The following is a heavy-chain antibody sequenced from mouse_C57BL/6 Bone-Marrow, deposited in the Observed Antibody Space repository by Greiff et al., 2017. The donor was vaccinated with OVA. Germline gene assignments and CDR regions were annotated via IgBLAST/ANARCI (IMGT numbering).Heavy chain of an antibody. CDR3: ARVPFITTVVDWYFDV. CDR1: GYSITSGYY. J-gene: IGHJ1*03. V-gene: IGHV3-6*01. CDR2: ISYDGSN. Sequence: ESGPGLVKPSQSLSLTCSVTGYSITSGYYWNWIRQFPGNKLEWMGYISYDGSNNYNPSLKNRISITRDTSKNQFFLKLNSVTTEDTATYYCARVPFITTVVDWYFDVWGTGTTVTVSS. D-gene: IGHD1-1*01.